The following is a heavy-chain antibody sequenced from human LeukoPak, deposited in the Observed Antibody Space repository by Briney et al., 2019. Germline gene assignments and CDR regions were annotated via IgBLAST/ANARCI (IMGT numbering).Heavy chain of an antibody. CDR1: GFSVDYNY. Sequence: GGSLRLSCAASGFSVDYNYMTWVRQAPGKGLEWVSSISSSSSYIYCADSLKGRFTISRDNARNSLNLQMNSLRAEDTAVYYCARDPYDVGGYGAFDIWGQGTMVTVSS. V-gene: IGHV3-21*01. CDR2: ISSSSSYI. D-gene: IGHD3-22*01. CDR3: ARDPYDVGGYGAFDI. J-gene: IGHJ3*02.